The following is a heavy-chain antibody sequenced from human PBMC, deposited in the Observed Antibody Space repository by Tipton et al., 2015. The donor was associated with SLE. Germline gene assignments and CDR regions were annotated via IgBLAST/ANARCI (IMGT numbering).Heavy chain of an antibody. CDR3: ARGPDGVTDV. D-gene: IGHD5-18*01. J-gene: IGHJ4*02. CDR1: GGSISSGSYY. V-gene: IGHV4-61*02. CDR2: IYTSGST. Sequence: LRLSCTVSGGSISSGSYYWSWIRQPAGKGLEWIGRIYTSGSTNYNPSLKSRVTISVDTSKNQFSLKLSSVTAADTAVYYCARGPDGVTDVWGQGTLVTVSS.